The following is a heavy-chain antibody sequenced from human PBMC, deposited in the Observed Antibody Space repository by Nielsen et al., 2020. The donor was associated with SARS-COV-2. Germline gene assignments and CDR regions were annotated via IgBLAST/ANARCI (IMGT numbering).Heavy chain of an antibody. D-gene: IGHD4-17*01. CDR2: ISYDGGNK. CDR3: ARDPTVTSYYYYGMDV. V-gene: IGHV3-30*03. Sequence: GESLKISCAASGFTFSSYGMHWVRQAPGKGLEWVAVISYDGGNKYYADSVKGRFTISRDNSKNTLYLQMNSLRAEDTAVYYCARDPTVTSYYYYGMDVWGQGTTVTVSS. CDR1: GFTFSSYG. J-gene: IGHJ6*02.